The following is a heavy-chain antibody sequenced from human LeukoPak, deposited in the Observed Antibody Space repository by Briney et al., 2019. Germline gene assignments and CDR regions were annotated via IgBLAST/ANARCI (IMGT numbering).Heavy chain of an antibody. CDR1: GFTFSSYS. J-gene: IGHJ4*02. V-gene: IGHV3-21*04. D-gene: IGHD6-19*01. CDR3: ARASGGFRYSSGLDY. Sequence: GGSLRLSCAASGFTFSSYSMNWVRQAPGKGLEWVSSISSSSSYIYYADSVKGRFTISRDNAKNSLYLQMNSLRAEDTAVYYCARASGGFRYSSGLDYWGQRTLVTVSS. CDR2: ISSSSSYI.